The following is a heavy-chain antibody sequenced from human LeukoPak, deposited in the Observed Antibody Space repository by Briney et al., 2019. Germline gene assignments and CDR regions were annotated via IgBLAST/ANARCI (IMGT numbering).Heavy chain of an antibody. V-gene: IGHV4-30-2*01. J-gene: IGHJ4*02. CDR2: IYHSGST. CDR1: GGSISSGGYS. Sequence: PSETLSLTCAVSGGSISSGGYSWSWIRQPPGKGLEWIGYIYHSGSTYYNPSLKSRVTISVDRSKDQFSLKLSSVTAADTAVYYCARASQEAAGPFDYWGQGTLVTVSS. D-gene: IGHD6-13*01. CDR3: ARASQEAAGPFDY.